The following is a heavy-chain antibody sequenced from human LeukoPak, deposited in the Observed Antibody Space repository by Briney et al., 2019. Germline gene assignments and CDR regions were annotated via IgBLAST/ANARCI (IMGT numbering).Heavy chain of an antibody. CDR1: GYTFTGYY. Sequence: ASVTVSCTSSGYTFTGYYMHWVRQAPGQGLEWMGWINPNSGGTNYAQKFQGRVTMTRDTSISTAYMELSRLRSDDTAVYYCARAHGYYTLNPRYYMDVWGKGTTVTVSS. CDR3: ARAHGYYTLNPRYYMDV. CDR2: INPNSGGT. V-gene: IGHV1-2*02. J-gene: IGHJ6*03. D-gene: IGHD3-3*01.